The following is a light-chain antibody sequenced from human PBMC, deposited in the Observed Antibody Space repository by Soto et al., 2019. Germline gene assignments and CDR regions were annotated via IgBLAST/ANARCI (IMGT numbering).Light chain of an antibody. J-gene: IGKJ1*01. CDR3: QQYGSSTWT. V-gene: IGKV3-20*01. Sequence: EIVLTQSTATLSLSPGARATLSCRASQSVSSSYLAWYQQKPGQAPRVLIYGASSRATGIPDRFSGSGSGTDFTLTIRRLEPEDFAVYYCQQYGSSTWTFGQGTKVDIK. CDR2: GAS. CDR1: QSVSSSY.